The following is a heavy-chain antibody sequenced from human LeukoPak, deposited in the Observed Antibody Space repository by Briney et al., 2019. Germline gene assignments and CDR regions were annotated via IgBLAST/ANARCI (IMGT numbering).Heavy chain of an antibody. D-gene: IGHD4-17*01. J-gene: IGHJ6*02. V-gene: IGHV3-23*01. CDR3: AKGRESLTTRSGMDV. Sequence: PGGSLRLSCAASGFTFSSQTMNWVRQAPGKGLEWVSVLSGSGGSTYYADSVKGRFTISRDISKNTLYSQMNSLRVEDTAVYYCAKGRESLTTRSGMDVWGQGTTVTVSS. CDR2: LSGSGGST. CDR1: GFTFSSQT.